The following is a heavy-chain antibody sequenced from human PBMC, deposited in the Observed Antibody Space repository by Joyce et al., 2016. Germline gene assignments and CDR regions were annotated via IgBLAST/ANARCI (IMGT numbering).Heavy chain of an antibody. CDR1: GFPFSNAW. CDR2: IKRKANGETT. Sequence: EVQLVASVGGLVEPGGSLRLSCAASGFPFSNAWRTWIGQAPGKGLEWVGFIKRKANGETTDYGAPVKGRFTISRDDSKSIVYLQMNSLKSDDTAVYYCGGWRIWGQGTLVTVSS. D-gene: IGHD3-16*01. V-gene: IGHV3-15*01. CDR3: GGWRI. J-gene: IGHJ4*02.